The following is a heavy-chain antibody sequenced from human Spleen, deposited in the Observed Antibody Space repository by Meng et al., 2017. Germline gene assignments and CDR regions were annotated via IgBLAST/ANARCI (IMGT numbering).Heavy chain of an antibody. J-gene: IGHJ4*02. V-gene: IGHV3-9*01. Sequence: SLKISCAASGFTFDDYAMHWVRQAPGKGLEWVSGISWNSGSIGYADSVKGRFTISRDNAKNSLYLQMNSLRAEDTALYYCAKDRAVGARRGAFDHWGQGTLVTVSS. CDR1: GFTFDDYA. D-gene: IGHD1-26*01. CDR2: ISWNSGSI. CDR3: AKDRAVGARRGAFDH.